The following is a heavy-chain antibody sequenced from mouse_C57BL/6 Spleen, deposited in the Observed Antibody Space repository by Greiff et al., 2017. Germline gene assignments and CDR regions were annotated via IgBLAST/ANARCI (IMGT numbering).Heavy chain of an antibody. CDR1: GYAFSSYW. J-gene: IGHJ2*01. CDR3: AKNYYGSSWGY. CDR2: IYPGDGDT. D-gene: IGHD1-1*01. V-gene: IGHV1-80*01. Sequence: QVQLKQSGAELVKPGASVKISCKASGYAFSSYWMNWVKQRPGKGLEWIGQIYPGDGDTNYNGKFKGKATLTADKSSSTAYMQLSSLTSEDSAVYFCAKNYYGSSWGYWGQGTTLTVSS.